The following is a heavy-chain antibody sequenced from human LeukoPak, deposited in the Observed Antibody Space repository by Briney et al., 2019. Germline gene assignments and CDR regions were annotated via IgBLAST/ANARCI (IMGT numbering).Heavy chain of an antibody. D-gene: IGHD2-15*01. Sequence: ASVKVSCKASGYTFTKYDFSWVRQAPGQGLEWMGWMNPNSGNTGYAQKFQGRVTMTRNTSISTAYMELSSLRSEDTAVYYCARGAAHWWGQGTLVTVSS. V-gene: IGHV1-8*01. CDR3: ARGAAHW. CDR2: MNPNSGNT. J-gene: IGHJ4*02. CDR1: GYTFTKYD.